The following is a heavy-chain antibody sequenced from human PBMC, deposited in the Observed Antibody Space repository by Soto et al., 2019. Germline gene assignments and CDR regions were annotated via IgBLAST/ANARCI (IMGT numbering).Heavy chain of an antibody. CDR2: MSRTGDNT. D-gene: IGHD3-22*01. CDR3: AKDQSNSNPLYYFDF. V-gene: IGHV3-23*01. CDR1: GFTFSIYA. Sequence: GGSLRLSCAASGFTFSIYAMTWVRQSPGKGLEWVSSMSRTGDNTYYADSVKGRFTISRDNSKNTLYLQMNSLRAEDTAIYYCAKDQSNSNPLYYFDFWGPGALVTVSS. J-gene: IGHJ4*02.